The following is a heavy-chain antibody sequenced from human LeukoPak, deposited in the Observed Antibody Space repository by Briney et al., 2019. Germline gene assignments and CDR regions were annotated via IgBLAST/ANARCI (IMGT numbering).Heavy chain of an antibody. CDR2: IFYSGST. CDR3: AKSNGYGLIDI. CDR1: GGCISTYY. D-gene: IGHD3-22*01. Sequence: SETLSLTCTVSGGCISTYYWGWVRQPPGKALEWIGNIFYSGSTYYSPSLKSRVTISLDTSRNQLSLKLNSVTAADTAVYYCAKSNGYGLIDIWGQGTMVTVSS. J-gene: IGHJ3*02. V-gene: IGHV4-59*12.